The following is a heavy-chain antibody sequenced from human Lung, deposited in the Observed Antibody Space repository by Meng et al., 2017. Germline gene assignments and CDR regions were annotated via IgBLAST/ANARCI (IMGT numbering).Heavy chain of an antibody. J-gene: IGHJ4*02. Sequence: LVTVGGFVKPGGSLTLFCEGFGFTFSNAYMTWGRQVPGKRLEWVGRIKSKPDGETIDYAAPVKGRFTISRDDSKNTVYLQMNSLKTEDTAVYYCSGHIDYWGQGTLVTVSS. CDR2: IKSKPDGETI. CDR3: SGHIDY. V-gene: IGHV3-15*01. CDR1: GFTFSNAY. D-gene: IGHD5-12*01.